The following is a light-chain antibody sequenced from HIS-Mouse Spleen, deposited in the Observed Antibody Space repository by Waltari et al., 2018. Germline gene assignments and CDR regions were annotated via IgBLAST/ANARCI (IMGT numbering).Light chain of an antibody. CDR3: SSYTSSSTRV. J-gene: IGLJ3*02. Sequence: QSALTQPASVSGSPGQSITISCTGTSSDAGGYNYVSWYQQHPGKAPTLMIYDVSNRPSGVSNRFSGSKSGNTASLTISGLQAEDEADYYCSSYTSSSTRVFGGGTKLTVL. V-gene: IGLV2-14*03. CDR1: SSDAGGYNY. CDR2: DVS.